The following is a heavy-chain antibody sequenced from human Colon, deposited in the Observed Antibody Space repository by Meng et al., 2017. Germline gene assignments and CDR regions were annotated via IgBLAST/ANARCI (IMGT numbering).Heavy chain of an antibody. V-gene: IGHV4-61*01. CDR2: ISYSGNS. J-gene: IGHJ4*02. D-gene: IGHD6-19*01. CDR3: ATGPGYSSGLDS. Sequence: QVQLPESGPGLVRPSEPLSLTCTVSGGSLSSGNDYWSWIRQAPGKGLEWIGYISYSGNSLYNPSLKSRVDISTDTSRRQCSLKFNSVTAADTAIYYCATGPGYSSGLDSWGRGALVTVSS. CDR1: GGSLSSGNDY.